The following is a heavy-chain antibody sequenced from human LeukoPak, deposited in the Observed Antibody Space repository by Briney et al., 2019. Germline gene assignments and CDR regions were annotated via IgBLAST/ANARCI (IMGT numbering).Heavy chain of an antibody. Sequence: SETLSLTCTVSGGSISSSGYYWSWIRQHPGKGLEWIGYIYYSGSTYYNPSLKSRVTISVDTSKNQFSLKLSSVTAADTAVYYCAREKSYGDYGYYSDYWGQGTLVTVSS. D-gene: IGHD4-17*01. CDR1: GGSISSSGYY. J-gene: IGHJ4*02. CDR3: AREKSYGDYGYYSDY. V-gene: IGHV4-31*03. CDR2: IYYSGST.